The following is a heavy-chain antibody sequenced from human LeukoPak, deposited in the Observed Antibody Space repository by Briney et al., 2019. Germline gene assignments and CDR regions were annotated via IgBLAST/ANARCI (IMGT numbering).Heavy chain of an antibody. Sequence: GGSLKLSCAASGFTFSSYGMHWVHQAPGKGLEWVTFIRYDGGNQYYADSVKGRFTISRDNSKNTLFLQMNSLRAEAAAMYYCAQDSREAFQWLIHWGQGTLVTVSS. CDR1: GFTFSSYG. D-gene: IGHD6-19*01. V-gene: IGHV3-30*02. CDR3: AQDSREAFQWLIH. CDR2: IRYDGGNQ. J-gene: IGHJ4*02.